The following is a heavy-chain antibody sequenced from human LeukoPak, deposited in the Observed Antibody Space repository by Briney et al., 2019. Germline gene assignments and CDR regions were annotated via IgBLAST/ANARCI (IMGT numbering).Heavy chain of an antibody. CDR2: INHSGST. D-gene: IGHD6-6*01. CDR3: AREGSSSDNEYNWFDP. CDR1: GGSFSGYY. J-gene: IGHJ5*02. Sequence: SETLSLTCAVYGGSFSGYYWSWIRQPPGKGLEWIGEINHSGSTNYNPSLKSRVTISVDMSKNQFSLKLSSVTAADTAVYYCAREGSSSDNEYNWFDPWGQGTLVTVSS. V-gene: IGHV4-34*01.